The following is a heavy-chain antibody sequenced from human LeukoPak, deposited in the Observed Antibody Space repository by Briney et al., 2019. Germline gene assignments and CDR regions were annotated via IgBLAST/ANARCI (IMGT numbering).Heavy chain of an antibody. J-gene: IGHJ4*02. V-gene: IGHV3-64*01. Sequence: PGGSLRLSCAASGFTFSEYSMHWVRQAPGKGLEYVSAISTNGGSTYYANSVKGRFTISRDDPKNTLDLQMGSLRPGDMAVYYCARGFRYYGSGIDYWGQGTLVTVSS. CDR2: ISTNGGST. CDR3: ARGFRYYGSGIDY. D-gene: IGHD3-10*01. CDR1: GFTFSEYS.